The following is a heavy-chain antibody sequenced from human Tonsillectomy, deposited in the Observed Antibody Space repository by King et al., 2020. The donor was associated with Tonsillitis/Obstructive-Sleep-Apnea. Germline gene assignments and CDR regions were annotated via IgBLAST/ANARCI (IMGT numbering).Heavy chain of an antibody. D-gene: IGHD2-2*01. Sequence: VQLVESGGGLVQPGGSLRLSCAASGFTFSSYAMSWVRQAPGKGLEWVSVMSGSGGSTYYSDSVKGRFTISRDSSENTLYLQMNSLRAEDTAVYYCTKVVPATMSFDPWGQGALVTVSS. J-gene: IGHJ5*02. V-gene: IGHV3-23*04. CDR2: MSGSGGST. CDR1: GFTFSSYA. CDR3: TKVVPATMSFDP.